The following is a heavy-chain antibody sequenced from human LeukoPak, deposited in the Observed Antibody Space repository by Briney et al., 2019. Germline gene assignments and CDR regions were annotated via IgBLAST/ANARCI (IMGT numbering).Heavy chain of an antibody. CDR1: GGSISSYY. D-gene: IGHD3-22*01. V-gene: IGHV4-59*01. Sequence: SETLSLTCTVSGGSISSYYWSWIRQPPGKGLEWIGYIYYSGSTNYNPSLKSRVTISVDTSRNQFSLKLSSVTAADTAAYYCAGGDSSGYDHYWGQGTLVTVSS. J-gene: IGHJ4*02. CDR3: AGGDSSGYDHY. CDR2: IYYSGST.